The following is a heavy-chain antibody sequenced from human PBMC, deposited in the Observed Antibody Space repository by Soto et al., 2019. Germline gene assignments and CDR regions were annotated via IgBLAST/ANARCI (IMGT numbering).Heavy chain of an antibody. CDR3: ARESEDLTSNFDY. V-gene: IGHV3-21*06. CDR1: GLTFTRYS. Sequence: GGSLRLSCAASGLTFTRYSMNWARQAPGKGLEWVSSISSTTNYIYYGDSMKGRFTISRDNAKNSLYLEMNSLRAEDTAVYYCARESEDLTSNFDYWGQGTLVTVSS. J-gene: IGHJ4*02. CDR2: ISSTTNYI.